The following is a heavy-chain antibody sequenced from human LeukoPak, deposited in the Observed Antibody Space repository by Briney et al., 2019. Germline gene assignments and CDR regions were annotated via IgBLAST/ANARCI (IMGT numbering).Heavy chain of an antibody. J-gene: IGHJ5*02. CDR3: ARGDITMVRGVTRDWFDP. D-gene: IGHD3-10*01. V-gene: IGHV4-39*07. CDR1: GGSISSSSYY. Sequence: SETLSLTCTVSGGSISSSSYYWGWIRQPPGKGLEWIGSIYYSGSTYYNPSLKSRVTISVDTSKSQFSLKLSSVTAADTAVYYCARGDITMVRGVTRDWFDPWGQGTLVTVSS. CDR2: IYYSGST.